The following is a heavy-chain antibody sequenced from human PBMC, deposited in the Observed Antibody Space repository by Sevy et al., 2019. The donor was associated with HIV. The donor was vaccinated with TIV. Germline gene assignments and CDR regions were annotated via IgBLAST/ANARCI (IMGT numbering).Heavy chain of an antibody. D-gene: IGHD3-22*01. CDR3: ANGIQIRITMIAGNAFDI. V-gene: IGHV3-23*01. J-gene: IGHJ3*02. CDR2: ISGSGGST. CDR1: GFTFSSYA. Sequence: GGSLRLSCAASGFTFSSYAMSWVRQAPGKGLEWVSAISGSGGSTYYADSVKGRFTISRDNSKNTLYLQMNSLRAEDTAVYYCANGIQIRITMIAGNAFDIWGQGTMVTVSS.